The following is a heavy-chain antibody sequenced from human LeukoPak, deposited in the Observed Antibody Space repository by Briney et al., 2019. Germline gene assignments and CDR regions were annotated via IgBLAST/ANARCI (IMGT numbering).Heavy chain of an antibody. Sequence: SETLSLTCTVSGGSISSYYWSWIRQPPGKGLEWIGYFYYSGSTNYNPSLKSRVTISVDTSKNQFSLKLSSVTAADTAVYYCARDLTEYWGPGTLVNVSS. CDR1: GGSISSYY. CDR3: ARDLTEY. J-gene: IGHJ4*02. CDR2: FYYSGST. V-gene: IGHV4-59*01.